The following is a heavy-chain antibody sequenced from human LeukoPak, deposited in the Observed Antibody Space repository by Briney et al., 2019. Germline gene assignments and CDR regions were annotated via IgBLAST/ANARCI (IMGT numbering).Heavy chain of an antibody. CDR3: ARNSGANVYTYSSQY. CDR2: IYWNGETT. Sequence: GGSLRLSCAASRFTINITYMTWLRQAPGKGLEWVSGIYWNGETTTYAVSVRGRFIISRQNAKHSLYLQLQSLRVQDASFFYCARNSGANVYTYSSQYWGRGTLVTVSS. V-gene: IGHV3-20*04. J-gene: IGHJ4*02. D-gene: IGHD1-26*01. CDR1: RFTINITY.